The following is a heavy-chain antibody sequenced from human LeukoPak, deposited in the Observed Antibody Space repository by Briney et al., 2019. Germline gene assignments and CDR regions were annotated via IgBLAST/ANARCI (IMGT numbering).Heavy chain of an antibody. J-gene: IGHJ4*02. Sequence: GGSLRLSCVASGFTLSYSWMIWVRQAPGKGLEWVANINQPGSQKYHVDSVKGRFTISRDNSMTALYLQMNSLRAEDTAVYYCAKASESGRGYFDSWGQGTLVTVSS. CDR2: INQPGSQK. CDR3: AKASESGRGYFDS. V-gene: IGHV3-7*03. CDR1: GFTLSYSW. D-gene: IGHD3-10*01.